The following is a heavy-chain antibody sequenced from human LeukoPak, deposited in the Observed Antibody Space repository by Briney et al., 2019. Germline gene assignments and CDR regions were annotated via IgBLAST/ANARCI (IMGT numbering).Heavy chain of an antibody. CDR2: ISSSGNTT. CDR1: GFPFRSYT. V-gene: IGHV3-48*04. D-gene: IGHD6-19*01. Sequence: GGTLRLSCAASGFPFRSYTMSCVRQAPGRGRVWVSYISSSGNTTYNADSVKGRFSITRDNAKNSLYLQMNTLRAEDTAVYYCARDGGSAWFLDYWGQGTLVTVSP. J-gene: IGHJ4*02. CDR3: ARDGGSAWFLDY.